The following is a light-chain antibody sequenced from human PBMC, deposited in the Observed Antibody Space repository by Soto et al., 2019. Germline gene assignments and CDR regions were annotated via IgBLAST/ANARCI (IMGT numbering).Light chain of an antibody. CDR3: QTWVTGIQV. CDR1: SGHSSYA. Sequence: QFVLTQSPSASASLGASVKLTCTLSSGHSSYAIAWHQQQPEKGPRYLMKLNSDGSHSKGDGIPDRFSGSSSGAERYLTISSLQSEDEADYYCQTWVTGIQVFGGGTKLTVL. CDR2: LNSDGSH. V-gene: IGLV4-69*01. J-gene: IGLJ3*02.